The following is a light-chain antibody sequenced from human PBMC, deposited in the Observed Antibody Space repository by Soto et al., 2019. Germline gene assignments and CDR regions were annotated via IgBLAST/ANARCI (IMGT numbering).Light chain of an antibody. V-gene: IGKV3D-20*02. CDR2: GAS. Sequence: EIVLTQSPGTLSLSPGERATLSCGASQSVSSGYLAWYQQKPGQAPRLLIYGASRRATGIPDRFSGSGSGTDFTLSISSLEPEDFAVCYCQQRSNWPPTFGQGTRLEIK. CDR3: QQRSNWPPT. CDR1: QSVSSGY. J-gene: IGKJ5*01.